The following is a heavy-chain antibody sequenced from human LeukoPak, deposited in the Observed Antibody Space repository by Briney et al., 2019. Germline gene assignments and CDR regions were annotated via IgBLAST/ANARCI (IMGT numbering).Heavy chain of an antibody. CDR2: IKSKTDGGTT. V-gene: IGHV3-15*01. Sequence: GGSLRLSCAASGFTFSNAWMSWVRQAPGKGLEWVGRIKSKTDGGTTDYAAPVKGRFTISRDDSKNTLYLQMNSLKTEDTAVYYRTRGAVAGRGGYWGQGTLVTVSS. D-gene: IGHD6-19*01. CDR1: GFTFSNAW. J-gene: IGHJ4*02. CDR3: TRGAVAGRGGY.